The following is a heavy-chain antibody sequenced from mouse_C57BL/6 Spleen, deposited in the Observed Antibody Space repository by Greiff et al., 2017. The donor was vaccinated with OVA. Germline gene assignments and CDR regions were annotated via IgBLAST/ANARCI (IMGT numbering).Heavy chain of an antibody. CDR3: ARHEEGTTVGDWYFDV. CDR1: GYTFTEYT. V-gene: IGHV1-62-2*01. CDR2: FYPGSGSI. Sequence: QVHVKQSGAELVKPGASVKLSCKASGYTFTEYTIHWVKQRSGQGLEWIGWFYPGSGSIKYNEKFKDKATLTADKSSSTVYMELSRLTSEDSAVYFCARHEEGTTVGDWYFDVWGTGTTVTVSS. J-gene: IGHJ1*03. D-gene: IGHD1-1*01.